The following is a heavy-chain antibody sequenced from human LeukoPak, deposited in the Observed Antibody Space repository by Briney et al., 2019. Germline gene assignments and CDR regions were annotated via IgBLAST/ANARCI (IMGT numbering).Heavy chain of an antibody. V-gene: IGHV3-21*01. Sequence: GGSLRLSCAASGFTFSSYSMNWVRQAPGKGLEWVSSISSSSSYIYYADSVKGRFTISRDNAKNSLYLQMNSLRAEDTAVYYCARVVGATTQDYWGQGTLVTVSS. CDR3: ARVVGATTQDY. J-gene: IGHJ4*02. D-gene: IGHD1-26*01. CDR2: ISSSSSYI. CDR1: GFTFSSYS.